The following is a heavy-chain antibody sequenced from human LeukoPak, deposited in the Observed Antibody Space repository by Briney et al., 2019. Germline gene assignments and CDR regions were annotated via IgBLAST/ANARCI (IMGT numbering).Heavy chain of an antibody. J-gene: IGHJ1*01. D-gene: IGHD6-13*01. CDR3: AREGRIAAAGSFQH. CDR2: VSAYNGNT. V-gene: IGHV1-18*01. Sequence: GASVKVSCKASGYTFTSYGISWVRQAPGQGLEWMGWVSAYNGNTNYAQKLQGRVTMTTDTSTSTAYMELRSLRSDDTAVYYCAREGRIAAAGSFQHWGQGTLVTVSS. CDR1: GYTFTSYG.